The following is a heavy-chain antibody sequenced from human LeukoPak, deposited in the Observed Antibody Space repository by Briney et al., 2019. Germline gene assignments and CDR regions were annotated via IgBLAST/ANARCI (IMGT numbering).Heavy chain of an antibody. CDR3: ARHLPYSSSWYIGYYYYGMDV. J-gene: IGHJ6*02. CDR2: MNPNSGNT. CDR1: GYTFTSYD. D-gene: IGHD6-13*01. V-gene: IGHV1-8*01. Sequence: ASVKVSCKASGYTFTSYDINWVRQATGQGLEWMGWMNPNSGNTGYAQKFQGRVTMTRNTSISTAYMELSSLRSEDTDVYYCARHLPYSSSWYIGYYYYGMDVWGQGTTVTVSS.